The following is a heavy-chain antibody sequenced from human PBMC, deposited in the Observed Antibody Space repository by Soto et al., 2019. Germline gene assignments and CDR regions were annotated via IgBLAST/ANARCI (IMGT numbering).Heavy chain of an antibody. V-gene: IGHV3-30-3*01. CDR3: AKPEEVVRGFDF. CDR2: MSFDGSNR. D-gene: IGHD3-10*01. CDR1: GFTFSSYA. Sequence: GGSLRLSCAASGFTFSSYAMYWVRQAPGKGLEWVAIMSFDGSNRYYPDSVKGRFTISRDNSRNTLFLQMNSLRVDDTAIYHCAKPEEVVRGFDFWGLGTLVTVSS. J-gene: IGHJ4*02.